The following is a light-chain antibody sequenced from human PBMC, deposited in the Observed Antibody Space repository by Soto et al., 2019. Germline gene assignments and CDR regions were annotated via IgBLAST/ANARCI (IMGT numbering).Light chain of an antibody. V-gene: IGLV2-14*01. CDR1: SSDVGGYNY. Sequence: QSVLTQPASVSGSPGQSITISCTGTSSDVGGYNYVSWYQQHPGKAPKLMIYDVSNRPSGVSNRFSGSKSGNTASLTISGLQVEDEADYYCSSYTSSSPLFGGGTKVTVL. CDR3: SSYTSSSPL. J-gene: IGLJ2*01. CDR2: DVS.